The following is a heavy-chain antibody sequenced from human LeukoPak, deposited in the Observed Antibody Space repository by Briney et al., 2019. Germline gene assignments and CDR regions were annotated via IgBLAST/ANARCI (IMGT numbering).Heavy chain of an antibody. J-gene: IGHJ4*02. Sequence: GRSLRLSCAASGFTFSSYGMHWVRQAPGKGLEWVAVIWYDGSNKYYADSVKGRFTISRDNSKNTLYLQMNSLRAEDTAVYYCARDRSSSSYIDYWGQGTLVTVSS. D-gene: IGHD6-13*01. CDR3: ARDRSSSSYIDY. CDR1: GFTFSSYG. V-gene: IGHV3-33*08. CDR2: IWYDGSNK.